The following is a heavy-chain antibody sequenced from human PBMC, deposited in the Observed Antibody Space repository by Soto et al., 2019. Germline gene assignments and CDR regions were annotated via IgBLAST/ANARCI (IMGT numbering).Heavy chain of an antibody. CDR2: ITADGGT. J-gene: IGHJ3*02. Sequence: EVQVLESGGGLVQPGGSLRLSCEGSEFTVSGHAMTWIRQAPGKGPEWVSTITADGGTYYADSVKGRSAMSRDTSANTLYLQMNSLGAEDTAAYYCAPHVSCSGGSCQYDAFAIRGQGTMVTVSS. CDR3: APHVSCSGGSCQYDAFAI. CDR1: EFTVSGHA. D-gene: IGHD2-15*01. V-gene: IGHV3-23*01.